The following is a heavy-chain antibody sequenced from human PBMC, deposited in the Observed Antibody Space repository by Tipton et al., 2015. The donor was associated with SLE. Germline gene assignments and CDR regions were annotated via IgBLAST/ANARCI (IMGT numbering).Heavy chain of an antibody. CDR3: AKAAEVFDY. CDR2: VTTSGTTT. Sequence: VQLVQSGGGFVQPGGSLRLSCVASGFTFSNYAMTWVRQAPGKGLEWVSTVTTSGTTTYYADSCRGRFTISRDDSKNTVYLHMTGLRAEDTAVYYCAKAAEVFDYWGQGTLVTVSS. CDR1: GFTFSNYA. V-gene: IGHV3-23*04. J-gene: IGHJ4*02.